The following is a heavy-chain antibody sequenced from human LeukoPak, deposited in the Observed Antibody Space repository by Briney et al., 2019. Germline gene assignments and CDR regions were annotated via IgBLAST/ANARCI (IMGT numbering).Heavy chain of an antibody. CDR2: IYTSGST. CDR1: GGSISGGSYY. J-gene: IGHJ5*02. D-gene: IGHD6-19*01. CDR3: ARELFQWLPDLGWFDP. V-gene: IGHV4-61*02. Sequence: SQTLSLTCTVSGGSISGGSYYWSWIRQPAGKALECIGRIYTSGSTNYNPSLKSRVTISGDTSKHQFSLKLSSVTATDTAMYYGARELFQWLPDLGWFDPWGHQTLVTVAS.